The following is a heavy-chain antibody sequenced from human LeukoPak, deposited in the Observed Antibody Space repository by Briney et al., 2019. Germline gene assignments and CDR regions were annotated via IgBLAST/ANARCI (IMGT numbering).Heavy chain of an antibody. D-gene: IGHD3-10*01. CDR1: GGTFSSFA. CDR3: AREERFPHAWLDP. V-gene: IGHV1-69*01. CDR2: IIRVFGSP. J-gene: IGHJ5*02. Sequence: SVKVSCKASGGTFSSFAISWVRQAPGQGLEWMGGIIRVFGSPNYAQKFQGRVTITLDESTSTAYMELSSLRSEDTAVYYCAREERFPHAWLDPWGQGTLVTVSS.